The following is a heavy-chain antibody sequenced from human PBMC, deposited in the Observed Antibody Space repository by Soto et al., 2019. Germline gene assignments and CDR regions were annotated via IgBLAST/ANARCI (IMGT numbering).Heavy chain of an antibody. D-gene: IGHD2-2*01. Sequence: QLQLQESGPGLVKPSETLSLTCTVSGGSISSSSYYWGWIRQPPGKGLEWIGSIYYSGSTYYNPSLKSRVAISVDTSKNQFSLKLSSVTAADTAVYYCAADLVVVPAALGYYYYYGMDVWGQGTTVTVSS. CDR1: GGSISSSSYY. V-gene: IGHV4-39*01. J-gene: IGHJ6*02. CDR2: IYYSGST. CDR3: AADLVVVPAALGYYYYYGMDV.